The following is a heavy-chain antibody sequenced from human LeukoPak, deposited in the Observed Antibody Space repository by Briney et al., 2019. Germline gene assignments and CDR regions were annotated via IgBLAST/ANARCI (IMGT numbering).Heavy chain of an antibody. J-gene: IGHJ4*02. CDR1: GFTFSSYW. D-gene: IGHD5-18*01. CDR3: AKGRRGYAYGATVDY. CDR2: ISGSGSST. V-gene: IGHV3-23*01. Sequence: GGSLRLSCAASGFTFSSYWMSWVRRAPGKGLEWVSAISGSGSSTYYADSVKGRFTISRDNSKNTLYLQMNSLRAEDTALYYCAKGRRGYAYGATVDYWGQGTLVTVSS.